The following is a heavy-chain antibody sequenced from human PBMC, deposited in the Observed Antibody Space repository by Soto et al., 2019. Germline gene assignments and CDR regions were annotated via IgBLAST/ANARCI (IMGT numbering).Heavy chain of an antibody. J-gene: IGHJ5*02. D-gene: IGHD5-12*01. V-gene: IGHV5-10-1*01. Sequence: GESLKISCKGSGYSFTSYWISWVRQMPGKGLEWMGRIDPSDSYTNYSPSFQGHVTISADKSISTAYLQWSSLKASDTAMYYCARWATISSNWFDPWGQGTLVTVSS. CDR1: GYSFTSYW. CDR2: IDPSDSYT. CDR3: ARWATISSNWFDP.